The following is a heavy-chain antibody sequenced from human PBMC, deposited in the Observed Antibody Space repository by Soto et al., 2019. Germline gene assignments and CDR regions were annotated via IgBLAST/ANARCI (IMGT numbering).Heavy chain of an antibody. V-gene: IGHV3-33*01. CDR1: GFTFSTYA. CDR2: IWYDGSNK. CDR3: AREVSSLVTSGSYFQY. D-gene: IGHD3-10*01. J-gene: IGHJ4*02. Sequence: QVQLVESGGGVVQPGRSLRLSCVASGFTFSTYAMHWVRQAPGKGLEWVALIWYDGSNKYYADSVKGRFTISRDNSKNTLYLQMNSLRADDTGVYYCAREVSSLVTSGSYFQYWGQGTPVTVSS.